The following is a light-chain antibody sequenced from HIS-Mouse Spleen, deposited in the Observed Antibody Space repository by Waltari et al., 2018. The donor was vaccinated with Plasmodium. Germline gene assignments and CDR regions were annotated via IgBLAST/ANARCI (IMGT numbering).Light chain of an antibody. CDR1: ASPQKY. J-gene: IGLJ3*02. V-gene: IGLV3-10*01. Sequence: SYKLTQPPSVSVSPGQTARITCYGAASPQKYPYWYQQKSGQAPVLVIYEDSKRPSGIPERFSGSSSGTMATLTISGAQVEDEADYYCYSTDSSGNHRVFGGGTKLTVL. CDR2: EDS. CDR3: YSTDSSGNHRV.